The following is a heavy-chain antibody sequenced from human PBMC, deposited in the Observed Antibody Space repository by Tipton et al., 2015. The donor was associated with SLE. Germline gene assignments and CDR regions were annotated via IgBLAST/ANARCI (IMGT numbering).Heavy chain of an antibody. V-gene: IGHV3-11*04. J-gene: IGHJ6*03. CDR2: ISSSGSTI. CDR1: GFTFSDYY. D-gene: IGHD3-22*01. Sequence: GSLKLSCAASGFTFSDYYMSWIRQAPGKGLEWVSYISSSGSTIYYADSVKGRFTISRDNAKNSLYLQMNSLRAEDTAVYYCARDRRYDSGGYRDFYMDVWGKGTTVTVSS. CDR3: ARDRRYDSGGYRDFYMDV.